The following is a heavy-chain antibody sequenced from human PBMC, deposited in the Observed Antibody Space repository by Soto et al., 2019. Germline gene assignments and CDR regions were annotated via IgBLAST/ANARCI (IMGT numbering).Heavy chain of an antibody. Sequence: QVQLQQWGAGLLKPSATLSLTCTVFGGSLSGYYWTWIRQSPGKGLEWIGEINPNGDTNYSPSLKSRVTMSVATSKAQFSLKLDSVTAADTAVYYCAGVAEENAVLGPVPIGLDSWGQGTLVTVSS. V-gene: IGHV4-34*02. CDR1: GGSLSGYY. CDR2: INPNGDT. D-gene: IGHD2-2*02. CDR3: AGVAEENAVLGPVPIGLDS. J-gene: IGHJ4*02.